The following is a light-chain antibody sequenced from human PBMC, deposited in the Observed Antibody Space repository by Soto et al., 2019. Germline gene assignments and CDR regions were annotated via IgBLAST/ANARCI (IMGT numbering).Light chain of an antibody. CDR2: EVY. CDR1: NSDVGGYDR. Sequence: QSALTQPASVSGSPGQSITISCTGTNSDVGGYDRVSWYQHHPGKAPKLLIFEVYNRPSGISDRFSESKSGDTASLTISGLQAEDEADYYCISYIPSTTTHWVFGGGTKLTVL. J-gene: IGLJ3*02. CDR3: ISYIPSTTTHWV. V-gene: IGLV2-14*01.